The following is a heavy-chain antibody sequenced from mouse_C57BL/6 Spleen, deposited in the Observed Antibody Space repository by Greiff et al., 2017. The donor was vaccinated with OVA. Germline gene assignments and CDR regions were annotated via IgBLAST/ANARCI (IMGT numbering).Heavy chain of an antibody. J-gene: IGHJ3*01. CDR1: GYAFTNYL. D-gene: IGHD3-3*01. Sequence: QVQLQQSGAELVRPGTSVKLSCKASGYAFTNYLIEWVKQRPGQGLEWIGVINPGSGGTNYNEKFKGKATLTADKSSSTAYMQLRSLTSEDAADCFCARSGTERFAYWGQGTMVTVSA. CDR2: INPGSGGT. CDR3: ARSGTERFAY. V-gene: IGHV1-54*01.